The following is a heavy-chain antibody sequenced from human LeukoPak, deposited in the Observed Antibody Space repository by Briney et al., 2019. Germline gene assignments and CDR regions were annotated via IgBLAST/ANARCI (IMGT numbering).Heavy chain of an antibody. CDR2: IIPIFGTA. CDR3: GRKGMGCSGGSCPYYYYYYMDV. J-gene: IGHJ6*03. CDR1: GGTFSSYA. D-gene: IGHD2-15*01. Sequence: SVKVSCKASGGTFSSYAISWVRQAPGQGLEWMGGIIPIFGTANYAQKFQGRVTITTDESTSTAYMELSSLRSEDTAVYYCGRKGMGCSGGSCPYYYYYYMDVWGKGTTVTVSS. V-gene: IGHV1-69*05.